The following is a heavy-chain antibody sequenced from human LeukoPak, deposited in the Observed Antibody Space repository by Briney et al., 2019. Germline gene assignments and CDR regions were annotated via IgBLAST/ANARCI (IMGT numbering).Heavy chain of an antibody. CDR2: INPSGGST. D-gene: IGHD1-20*01. J-gene: IGHJ5*02. Sequence: ASVKVSCKASGYTFTSYDIDWVRQATGQGLEWMGIINPSGGSTSYAQKFQGRVTMTRDTSTSTVYMELSSLRSEDTAVYYCARVYGITGAGWFDPWGQGTLVTVSS. CDR3: ARVYGITGAGWFDP. V-gene: IGHV1-46*01. CDR1: GYTFTSYD.